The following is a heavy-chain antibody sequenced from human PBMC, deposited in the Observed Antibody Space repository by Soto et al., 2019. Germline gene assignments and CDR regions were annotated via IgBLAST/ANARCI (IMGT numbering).Heavy chain of an antibody. V-gene: IGHV1-18*01. J-gene: IGHJ4*02. D-gene: IGHD3-10*01. CDR1: GYIFSGYG. CDR3: VRDLDGSGSYYTDY. CDR2: ISPYNGNK. Sequence: QVQLVQSGAEVKKPGASVKVSCRASGYIFSGYGINWVRQVPGQGLEWMGCISPYNGNKNYAQKFQGRVTMTTDTSTSTAYMEVRSLRSDDTAVYYCVRDLDGSGSYYTDYWGQGSLVTVSS.